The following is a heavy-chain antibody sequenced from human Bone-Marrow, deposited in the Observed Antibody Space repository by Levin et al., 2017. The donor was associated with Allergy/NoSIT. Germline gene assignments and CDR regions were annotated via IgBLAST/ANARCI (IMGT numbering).Heavy chain of an antibody. CDR2: IGSRGDTT. D-gene: IGHD1-26*01. V-gene: IGHV3-23*01. J-gene: IGHJ4*02. Sequence: PGGSLRLSCAASGFTFSSFAMSWVRQVPGKGLECVSTIGSRGDTTDYADSVRGRFTISRDNSQDILYLHMSSLRADDKAIYFCAKQRGAYFDYWGRGTLVTVSS. CDR1: GFTFSSFA. CDR3: AKQRGAYFDY.